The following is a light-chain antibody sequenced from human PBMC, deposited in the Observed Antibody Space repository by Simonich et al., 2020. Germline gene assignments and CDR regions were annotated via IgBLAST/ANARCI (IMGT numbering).Light chain of an antibody. CDR3: QQYYSTPRT. V-gene: IGKV4-1*01. J-gene: IGKJ2*01. CDR2: WAA. Sequence: DIVMTQSPDSLAVSLGERATINRKSSQSVLYSSKNKNYLAWYQKKPGQPPKLLIYWAATRETGVPDRFSGSGSGTDFTLTISSLQAEDVAVYYCQQYYSTPRTFGQGTKLEIK. CDR1: QSVLYSSKNKNY.